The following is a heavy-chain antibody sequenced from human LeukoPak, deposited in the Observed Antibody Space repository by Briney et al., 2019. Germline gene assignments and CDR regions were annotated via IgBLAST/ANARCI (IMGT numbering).Heavy chain of an antibody. V-gene: IGHV3-73*01. CDR3: AYTSSSGVVY. J-gene: IGHJ4*02. CDR2: IRNKANNYAT. Sequence: AGGSLRLSSAASGFTFSVSAMYWVRQASGKGLEWVGRIRNKANNYATAYAASLKGRFTISRDDSKNTAYLQMNSLETEDTAMYYCAYTSSSGVVYWGQGTLVTVSS. D-gene: IGHD6-6*01. CDR1: GFTFSVSA.